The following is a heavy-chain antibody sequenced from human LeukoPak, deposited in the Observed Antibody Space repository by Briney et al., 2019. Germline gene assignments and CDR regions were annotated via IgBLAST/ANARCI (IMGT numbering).Heavy chain of an antibody. Sequence: ASVKVSCKASRYTFTNYAMNWVRQAPGQGLEWMGWINTNTGNPTYAQGFTGRFVLSLDTSVSTAYLQISSLKAADTALYYCARVKRAVTSTGEAFDIWGLGTMVTVSS. CDR2: INTNTGNP. CDR3: ARVKRAVTSTGEAFDI. J-gene: IGHJ3*02. D-gene: IGHD6-19*01. V-gene: IGHV7-4-1*02. CDR1: RYTFTNYA.